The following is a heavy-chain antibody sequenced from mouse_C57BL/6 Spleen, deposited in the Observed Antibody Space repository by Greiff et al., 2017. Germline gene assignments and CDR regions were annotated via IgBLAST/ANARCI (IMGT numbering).Heavy chain of an antibody. Sequence: EVQLQQSGPELVKPGASVKISCKASGYTFTDYYMNWVKQSHGKSLEWIGDINPNNGGTSYNQKFKGKATLTVDKSSSTAYMELRSLTSEDSAVYYCARWGLRYAMDYWGQGTSVTVSS. D-gene: IGHD2-2*01. CDR1: GYTFTDYY. J-gene: IGHJ4*01. V-gene: IGHV1-26*01. CDR2: INPNNGGT. CDR3: ARWGLRYAMDY.